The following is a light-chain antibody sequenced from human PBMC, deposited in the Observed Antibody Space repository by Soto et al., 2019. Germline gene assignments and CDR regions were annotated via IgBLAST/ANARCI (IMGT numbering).Light chain of an antibody. V-gene: IGKV3-15*01. CDR2: GAS. Sequence: EIVMTQSPATLSVSPGETATLSCRASQSVNSNLAWYQQKPGQAPRLLISGASTRAAGHPARFSGCGSGTEFTLTISSLQSEDFAVYFCQQSNNWPKTFGQGTKVEIK. CDR1: QSVNSN. J-gene: IGKJ1*01. CDR3: QQSNNWPKT.